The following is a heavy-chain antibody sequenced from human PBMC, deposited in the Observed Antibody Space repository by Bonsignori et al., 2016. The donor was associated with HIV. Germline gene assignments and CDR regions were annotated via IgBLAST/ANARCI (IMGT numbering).Heavy chain of an antibody. CDR3: ARGYGDYVQYLHF. V-gene: IGHV1-18*01. D-gene: IGHD4-17*01. J-gene: IGHJ1*01. Sequence: WVRQAPGQGLEWMGWISGYNGDTSYAQKVQGRVTMTTDTSTNTAYMELRSLRSDDTAVYYCARGYGDYVQYLHFWGQGTLVTVSS. CDR2: ISGYNGDT.